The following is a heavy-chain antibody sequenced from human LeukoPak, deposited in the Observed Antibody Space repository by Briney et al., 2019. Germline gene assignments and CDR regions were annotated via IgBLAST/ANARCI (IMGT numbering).Heavy chain of an antibody. CDR1: GGSISSSSYY. Sequence: PSETLSLTCTVSGGSISSSSYYWGWIRQPPGKGLEWIGSIYYSGSTYYNPSLKSRVTISVDTSKNQFSLKLSSVTAADTAVYYCARKIYGDYVHYWGQGTLVTVSS. D-gene: IGHD4-17*01. CDR2: IYYSGST. CDR3: ARKIYGDYVHY. J-gene: IGHJ4*02. V-gene: IGHV4-39*07.